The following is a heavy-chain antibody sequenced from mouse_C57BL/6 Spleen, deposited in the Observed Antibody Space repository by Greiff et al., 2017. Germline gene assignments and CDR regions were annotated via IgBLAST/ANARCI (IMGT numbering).Heavy chain of an antibody. J-gene: IGHJ1*03. CDR3: ARHSSDYDGDWYFDV. D-gene: IGHD2-4*01. Sequence: VQLVESGPGLVAPSQSLSITCTVSGFSLTSYGVHWVRQPPGKGLGWLVVIWSDGSTTYNSALNSRLSISKDNSKSQVFLKMNSLQTDDTAMYYCARHSSDYDGDWYFDVWGTGTTLTVSS. V-gene: IGHV2-6-1*01. CDR1: GFSLTSYG. CDR2: IWSDGST.